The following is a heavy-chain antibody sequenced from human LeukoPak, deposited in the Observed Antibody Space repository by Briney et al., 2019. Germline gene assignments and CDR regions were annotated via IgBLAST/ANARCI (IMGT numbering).Heavy chain of an antibody. CDR1: GFTVNNDY. J-gene: IGHJ4*02. V-gene: IGHV3-7*01. D-gene: IGHD2-8*01. Sequence: GGSLRLSCAASGFTVNNDYMTWVRQAPGKGLEWVASIREDGSQKTAVDSVRGRFTISRDNAKNSVYLQMDSLRAEDTAVYYCARGPTNGQAFDYWGQGTLVSVSS. CDR3: ARGPTNGQAFDY. CDR2: IREDGSQK.